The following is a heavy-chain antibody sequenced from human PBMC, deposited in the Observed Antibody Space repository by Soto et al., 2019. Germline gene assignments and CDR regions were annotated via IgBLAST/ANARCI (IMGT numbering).Heavy chain of an antibody. CDR1: GGSIRSYY. V-gene: IGHV4-59*01. Sequence: SETLSLTCSVSGGSIRSYYWSWIRQPPGKGLEWIGYIYYSGSTKYNPSLKSRVTISVATSKNQFSLKLSSVTAADTAVYYCARGRGYSGYESTYYFDYWGQGALVTVPS. CDR2: IYYSGST. D-gene: IGHD5-12*01. J-gene: IGHJ4*02. CDR3: ARGRGYSGYESTYYFDY.